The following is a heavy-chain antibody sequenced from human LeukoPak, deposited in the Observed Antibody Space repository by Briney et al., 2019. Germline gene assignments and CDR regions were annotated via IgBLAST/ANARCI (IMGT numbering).Heavy chain of an antibody. CDR1: GFTFSAYG. CDR2: INPNSGGT. V-gene: IGHV1-2*02. CDR3: ARVGYSGSFYYYYYYMDV. D-gene: IGHD1-26*01. Sequence: PGGSLRLSCAVSGFTFSAYGMHWVRQAPGQGLEWMGWINPNSGGTNYAQKFQGRVTMTRDTSISTAYMELSRLRSDDTAVYYCARVGYSGSFYYYYYYMDVWGKGTTVTVSS. J-gene: IGHJ6*03.